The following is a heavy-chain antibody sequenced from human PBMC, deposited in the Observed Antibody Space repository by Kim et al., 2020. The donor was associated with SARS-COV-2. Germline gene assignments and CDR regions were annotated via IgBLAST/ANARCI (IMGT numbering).Heavy chain of an antibody. J-gene: IGHJ6*03. CDR1: GGSLSSSSYY. Sequence: SETLSLTCTVSGGSLSSSSYYWGWIRQPPGKGLEWIGTAYYIGNTYYNPSLKSRVTISVDTSKNQFSLKLGSVTAADTAVYYCARHQRYSSGWSGAFYYYYMDVWGKGTTVTVPS. CDR2: AYYIGNT. V-gene: IGHV4-39*01. CDR3: ARHQRYSSGWSGAFYYYYMDV. D-gene: IGHD6-19*01.